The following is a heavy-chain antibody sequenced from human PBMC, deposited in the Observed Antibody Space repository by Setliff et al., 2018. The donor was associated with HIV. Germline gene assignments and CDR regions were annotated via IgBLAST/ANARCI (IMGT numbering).Heavy chain of an antibody. J-gene: IGHJ6*03. Sequence: SETLSLTCTVSGGSIGGVYWNGIRQYAGEGLQWIGRIYDNGSTKYNNSLKSRLTMSLDTSKNQFSPNLDSVTAADTAVFYCARGVRAYLDYAWSTYRLGYYMDFWGKGIPVTVSS. V-gene: IGHV4-4*07. CDR1: GGSIGGVY. CDR2: IYDNGST. D-gene: IGHD3-16*01. CDR3: ARGVRAYLDYAWSTYRLGYYMDF.